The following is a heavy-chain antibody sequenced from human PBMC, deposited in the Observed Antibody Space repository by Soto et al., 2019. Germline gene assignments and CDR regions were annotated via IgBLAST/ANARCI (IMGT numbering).Heavy chain of an antibody. D-gene: IGHD2-15*01. CDR2: IYHSGST. CDR3: ARDVVVVVADTSDAFDI. J-gene: IGHJ3*02. Sequence: QVQLQESGPGLVKPSGTLSLTCAVSGGSISSSNWWSWVRQPPGKGLEWLGEIYHSGSTNYNPSLKSRVTISVDKSTNQFSLKLSSVTAADTAVYYCARDVVVVVADTSDAFDIWGQGTMVTVSS. CDR1: GGSISSSNW. V-gene: IGHV4-4*02.